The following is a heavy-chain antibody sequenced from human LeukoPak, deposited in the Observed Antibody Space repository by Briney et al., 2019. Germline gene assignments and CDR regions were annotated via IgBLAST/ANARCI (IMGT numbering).Heavy chain of an antibody. CDR2: IHYSGIT. CDR3: AGDSHGTDY. J-gene: IGHJ4*02. Sequence: SETLSLTCTVSGDSISNYYWNWIRQPPGKGLQWIGYIHYSGITNYNPSLKSRVTISIDTSKNQFSLKLTSVTAADTAVYYCAGDSHGTDYWGQGTLVTVSS. CDR1: GDSISNYY. V-gene: IGHV4-59*01. D-gene: IGHD3-10*01.